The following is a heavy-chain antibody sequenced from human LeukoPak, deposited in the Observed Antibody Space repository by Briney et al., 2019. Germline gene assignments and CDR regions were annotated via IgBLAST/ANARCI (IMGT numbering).Heavy chain of an antibody. CDR1: GYSISSGYY. CDR3: ARLGDFWSGRGVY. J-gene: IGHJ4*02. Sequence: PSGTLSLTCAVSGYSISSGYYWGWIRQPPGKGLEWIGSIYHSGSTYYNPSLKSRVTISVDTSKNQFSLKLSSVTAADTAVYYCARLGDFWSGRGVYWGQGTLVTVSS. V-gene: IGHV4-38-2*01. CDR2: IYHSGST. D-gene: IGHD3-3*01.